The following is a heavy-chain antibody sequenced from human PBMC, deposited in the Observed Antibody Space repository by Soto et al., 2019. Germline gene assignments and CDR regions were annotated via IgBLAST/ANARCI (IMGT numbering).Heavy chain of an antibody. Sequence: GGSLRLSCAASGFTLSSYAMSWVRQAPGKGLEWVSAISGSGGSTYYADSVKGRFTISRDNSKNTLYLQMNSLRAEDTAVYYCAKTASRETDYGGIDYWGQGTLVTVSS. D-gene: IGHD4-17*01. CDR1: GFTLSSYA. V-gene: IGHV3-23*01. CDR2: ISGSGGST. J-gene: IGHJ4*02. CDR3: AKTASRETDYGGIDY.